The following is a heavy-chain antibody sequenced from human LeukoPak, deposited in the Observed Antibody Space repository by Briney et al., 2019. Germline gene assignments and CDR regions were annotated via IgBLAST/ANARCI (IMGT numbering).Heavy chain of an antibody. Sequence: GESLKISCKGSGYRFTNYWIGWVRQMPGKGLEWMGIIYPGDSETRYSPSFQGQVTISADKSISTAYLQWSSLKASDTAMYYCAGGYTVTGFDYWGQGTLVTVSS. CDR3: AGGYTVTGFDY. J-gene: IGHJ4*02. CDR1: GYRFTNYW. V-gene: IGHV5-51*01. CDR2: IYPGDSET. D-gene: IGHD4-17*01.